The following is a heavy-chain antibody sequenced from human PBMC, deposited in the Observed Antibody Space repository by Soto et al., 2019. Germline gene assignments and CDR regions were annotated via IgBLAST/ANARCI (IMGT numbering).Heavy chain of an antibody. V-gene: IGHV4-59*08. Sequence: PSETLSLTCTVSGGSMISYYWSWIRQPPGRGLEWIGFIYYAGSTKYNPSLNSRVTISVDTSKNQFSLTVTSVTAADTAVYYCARLVGDSSGYYYSNFDYWGQGTLVTVSS. CDR1: GGSMISYY. J-gene: IGHJ4*02. CDR3: ARLVGDSSGYYYSNFDY. CDR2: IYYAGST. D-gene: IGHD3-22*01.